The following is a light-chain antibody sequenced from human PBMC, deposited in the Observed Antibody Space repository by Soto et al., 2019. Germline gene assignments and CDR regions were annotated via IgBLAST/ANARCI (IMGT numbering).Light chain of an antibody. CDR1: SSDVGGYNY. CDR3: NSFTTTNTYV. CDR2: DVS. V-gene: IGLV2-14*01. Sequence: QSALTQPASVSGSPGQSITISCTGTSSDVGGYNYVSWYQQHPGKAPKLMIYDVSNRPSGVSIRFSGSKSGNTASLTISGLQAEDEADYYCNSFTTTNTYVFGTGTKLTVL. J-gene: IGLJ1*01.